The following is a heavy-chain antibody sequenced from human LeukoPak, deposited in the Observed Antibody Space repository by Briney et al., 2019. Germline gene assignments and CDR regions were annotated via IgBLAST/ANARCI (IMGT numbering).Heavy chain of an antibody. CDR2: IKPDGSQK. CDR1: GFNFRSYW. CDR3: VNHITAMVRGCLDH. J-gene: IGHJ4*02. V-gene: IGHV3-7*03. D-gene: IGHD5-18*01. Sequence: GGSLRLSCAASGFNFRSYWMTWVRQAPGKGLEWVANIKPDGSQKFCVDSVKDRFTISRDNAKNSLYLQMNSLSVEDTAVYYCVNHITAMVRGCLDHWGQGILVTVSS.